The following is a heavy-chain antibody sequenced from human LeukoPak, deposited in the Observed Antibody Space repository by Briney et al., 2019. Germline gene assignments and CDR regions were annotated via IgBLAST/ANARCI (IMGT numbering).Heavy chain of an antibody. CDR1: GYTFTSYD. V-gene: IGHV1-8*01. J-gene: IGHJ6*02. Sequence: ASVKVSCKASGYTFTSYDINWVRQATGQGLEWMGWMNPNSGNTGYAQKFQGRVTMTRNTSISTAYMELSRLRSDDTAVYYCARAVDSSSWYKEYYYYYYGMDVWGQGTTVTVSS. D-gene: IGHD6-13*01. CDR2: MNPNSGNT. CDR3: ARAVDSSSWYKEYYYYYYGMDV.